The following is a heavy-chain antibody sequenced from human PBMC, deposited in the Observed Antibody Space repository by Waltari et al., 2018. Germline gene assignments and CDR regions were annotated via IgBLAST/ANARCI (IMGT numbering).Heavy chain of an antibody. CDR1: EFIFSAHY. J-gene: IGHJ4*02. D-gene: IGHD2-15*01. V-gene: IGHV3-72*01. CDR2: IRDKSNSYTT. Sequence: VQRVESGGGPAQPGESLRLSCVASEFIFSAHYIAWVRQAPGKGLEWVGRIRDKSNSYTTEYAASVKGRFTISRDDSKSSLYLQMNNQETEDTTTYYCARGFCSGGTCYSGRGWGQGTLVTVSS. CDR3: ARGFCSGGTCYSGRG.